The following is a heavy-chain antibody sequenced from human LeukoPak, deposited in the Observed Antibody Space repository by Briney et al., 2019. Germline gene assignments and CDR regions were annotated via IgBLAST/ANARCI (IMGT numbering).Heavy chain of an antibody. J-gene: IGHJ3*02. CDR1: GFTFSNFA. CDR2: INGGGGST. CDR3: AREEYYYFWSGFRPLTGHDAFDI. D-gene: IGHD3-3*01. V-gene: IGHV3-23*01. Sequence: GGSLRLSCAASGFTFSNFAMSWVRQAPGKGLHWVSTINGGGGSTYYADSVKGRFTISRDNAKNSLYLQMNSLRAEDTAVYYCAREEYYYFWSGFRPLTGHDAFDIWGQGKMVTVSS.